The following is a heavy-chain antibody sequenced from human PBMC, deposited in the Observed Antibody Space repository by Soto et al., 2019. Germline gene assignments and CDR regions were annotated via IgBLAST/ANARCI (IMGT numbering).Heavy chain of an antibody. Sequence: SETLSLTCAVSGGSISSGGYSWSWIRQPPGKGLEWIGYIYYSGSTYYNPSLKSRVTISVDTSKNQFSLKLSSVTAADTAVYYCARDFTDSSGPTLGMGVWGQGTTVTVSS. V-gene: IGHV4-31*11. CDR2: IYYSGST. CDR3: ARDFTDSSGPTLGMGV. D-gene: IGHD6-19*01. CDR1: GGSISSGGYS. J-gene: IGHJ6*02.